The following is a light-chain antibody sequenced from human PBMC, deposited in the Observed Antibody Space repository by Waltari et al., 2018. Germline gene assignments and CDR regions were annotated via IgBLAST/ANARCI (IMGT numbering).Light chain of an antibody. CDR1: QAVSNY. Sequence: DIQLTQSPSFLSASVGDRVTITCRASQAVSNYLAWYQQKPGKAPKLLIFAASTLQSGVPSRFSGSGSGTEFTLTISSLQPEDFATYYCQQLNSSPFTFGPGTTVDIK. CDR3: QQLNSSPFT. J-gene: IGKJ3*01. V-gene: IGKV1-9*01. CDR2: AAS.